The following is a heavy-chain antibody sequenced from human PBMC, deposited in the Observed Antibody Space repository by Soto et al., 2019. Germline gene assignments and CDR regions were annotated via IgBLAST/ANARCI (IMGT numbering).Heavy chain of an antibody. D-gene: IGHD5-18*01. Sequence: SETLSLTCTVSGGSLSNYYWSWIRQPPGRGLEWIGHIFYSGSTNYNPALKSRVTISVDTSKSQFSLKLSSVTAADTAVYYCAKDSGYNYGYFRWFDPWGQGTLVTVSS. J-gene: IGHJ5*02. V-gene: IGHV4-59*01. CDR3: AKDSGYNYGYFRWFDP. CDR1: GGSLSNYY. CDR2: IFYSGST.